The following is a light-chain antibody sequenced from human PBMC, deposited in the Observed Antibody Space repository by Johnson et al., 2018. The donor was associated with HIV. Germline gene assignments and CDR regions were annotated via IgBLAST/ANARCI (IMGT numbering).Light chain of an antibody. V-gene: IGLV1-51*01. Sequence: QSVLTQPPSVSAAPGQKVTISCSGSSSNIGNNYVSWYQQLPGTAPKLLIYDNNKRPSGIPDRFSGSKSGTSATLGITGLQTGDEADYYCGTWDSSLSYNYVYGTGTKFNVL. CDR2: DNN. CDR1: SSNIGNNY. CDR3: GTWDSSLSYNYV. J-gene: IGLJ1*01.